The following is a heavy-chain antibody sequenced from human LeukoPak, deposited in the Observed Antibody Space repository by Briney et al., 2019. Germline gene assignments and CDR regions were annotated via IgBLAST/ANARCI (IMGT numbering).Heavy chain of an antibody. CDR2: IYYSGST. CDR3: ASLPIAVAGTLGY. V-gene: IGHV4-39*01. D-gene: IGHD6-19*01. J-gene: IGHJ4*02. CDR1: GGSISSSSYY. Sequence: SETLSLTCTVSGGSISSSSYYWGWIRQPPGKGLEWIGSIYYSGSTYYNPSLKSRVTISVDTSKNQFSLKLSSVTAADTAVYYCASLPIAVAGTLGYWGQGTPVTVSS.